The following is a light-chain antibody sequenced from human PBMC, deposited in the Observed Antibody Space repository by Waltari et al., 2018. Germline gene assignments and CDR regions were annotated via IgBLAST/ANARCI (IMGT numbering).Light chain of an antibody. CDR3: QQANTFPLT. V-gene: IGKV1-12*01. J-gene: IGKJ4*01. CDR2: GAS. CDR1: QGIGTW. Sequence: DIQMTQSPSSVSASVGDRVTITCRASQGIGTWLAWYQQKPGKAPKLLIYGASSLQSWVPPRFSCSGSGTDFTLTINNLQPEDFATYSCQQANTFPLTFGGGTKVEIK.